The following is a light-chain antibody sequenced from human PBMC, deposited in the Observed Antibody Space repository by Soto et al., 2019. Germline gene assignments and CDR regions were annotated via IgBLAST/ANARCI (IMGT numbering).Light chain of an antibody. CDR2: DVS. Sequence: QSALTQPASVSGSPGQSITISCTGTSSDVGGYNYVSWYQQHPGKAPKLMIYDVSNRPSGVSNRFSGSKSGNTASLTISGLQAEDEADYYCSSYTSNSTPSFGTGTKLTVL. CDR1: SSDVGGYNY. CDR3: SSYTSNSTPS. V-gene: IGLV2-14*01. J-gene: IGLJ1*01.